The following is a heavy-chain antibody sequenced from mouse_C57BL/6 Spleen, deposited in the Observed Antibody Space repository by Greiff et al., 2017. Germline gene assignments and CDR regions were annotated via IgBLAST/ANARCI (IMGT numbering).Heavy chain of an antibody. J-gene: IGHJ1*03. Sequence: EVKLMASGGGLVQPGGSLKLSCAASGFTFSDYGMAWVRQAPRKGPEWVAFISNLAYSIYYADTVTGRFTISRENAKNTLYLEMSSLRSEDTAMYYCARHPYYYGSSYWYFDVWGTGTTVTVSS. V-gene: IGHV5-15*01. CDR1: GFTFSDYG. D-gene: IGHD1-1*01. CDR2: ISNLAYSI. CDR3: ARHPYYYGSSYWYFDV.